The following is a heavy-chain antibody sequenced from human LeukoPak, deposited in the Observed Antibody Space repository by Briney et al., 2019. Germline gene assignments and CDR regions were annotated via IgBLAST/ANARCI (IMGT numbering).Heavy chain of an antibody. CDR2: ISGRGT. Sequence: GGSLRLSCATSGFTFRSYAMIWVRQAPERGLQWGSGISGRGTYYAYFAKGRFTISRDNAKNSLHLQMSSLRAEDTAVYYCASANSGFDFGGGQGTLVTVSS. CDR3: ASANSGFDFG. J-gene: IGHJ4*02. CDR1: GFTFRSYA. V-gene: IGHV3-23*01. D-gene: IGHD5-12*01.